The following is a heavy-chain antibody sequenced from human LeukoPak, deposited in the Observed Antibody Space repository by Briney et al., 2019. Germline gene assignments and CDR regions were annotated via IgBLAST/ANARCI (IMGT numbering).Heavy chain of an antibody. D-gene: IGHD6-6*01. Sequence: ASETLSLTCTVSGGSISSGGFYWSWIRQPPGKGLEWIGYIHQSGDTYQNPSLKSRVTISVDTSKNQFSLKLSSVTAADTAVYYCARNGMAAPFDYWGQGTLVTVSS. CDR3: ARNGMAAPFDY. CDR1: GGSISSGGFY. CDR2: IHQSGDT. V-gene: IGHV4-30-4*01. J-gene: IGHJ4*02.